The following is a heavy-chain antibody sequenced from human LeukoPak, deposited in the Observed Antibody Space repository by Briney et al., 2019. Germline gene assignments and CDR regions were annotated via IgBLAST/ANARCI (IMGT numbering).Heavy chain of an antibody. CDR3: ARKKYSSSFEGGAFDI. V-gene: IGHV1-69*05. Sequence: HGASVKVSCKASGGTFSSYAISWVRQAPGQGLEWMGGIIPIFGTANYAQKFQGRVTITTDESTSTAYMELSSLRSEDTAVYYCARKKYSSSFEGGAFDIWGQGTMVTVSS. CDR1: GGTFSSYA. CDR2: IIPIFGTA. D-gene: IGHD6-13*01. J-gene: IGHJ3*02.